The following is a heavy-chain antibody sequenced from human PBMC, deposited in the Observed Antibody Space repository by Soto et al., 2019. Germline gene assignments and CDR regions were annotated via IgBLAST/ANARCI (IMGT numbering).Heavy chain of an antibody. V-gene: IGHV1-69*12. CDR2: IIPVFGTA. D-gene: IGHD3-22*01. J-gene: IGHJ3*02. CDR1: GATLNTFINYG. Sequence: QVQLVQSGAEVKKPGSSVKVSCKASGATLNTFINYGITWVRQAPGQGLEWMGGIIPVFGTANYAQKLQGRVTISADESTRTAYMDLSSLRSEDTAVYYCARGADTKIVVVMYDAFEIWGRGTMVTVSS. CDR3: ARGADTKIVVVMYDAFEI.